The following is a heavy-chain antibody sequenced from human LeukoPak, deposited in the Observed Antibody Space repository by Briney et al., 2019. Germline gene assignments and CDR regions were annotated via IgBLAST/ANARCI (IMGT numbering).Heavy chain of an antibody. CDR2: IYTSGST. CDR3: ARPLYYGSGSPMRY. V-gene: IGHV4-4*07. CDR1: GGSISSYY. Sequence: PSETLSLTCTVSGGSISSYYWSWIRQPAGKGLEWIGRIYTSGSTNYNPSLKSRVTMSVDTSKNQFSLKLSSVTAADTAVYYCARPLYYGSGSPMRYWGQGTLVTVSS. J-gene: IGHJ4*02. D-gene: IGHD3-10*01.